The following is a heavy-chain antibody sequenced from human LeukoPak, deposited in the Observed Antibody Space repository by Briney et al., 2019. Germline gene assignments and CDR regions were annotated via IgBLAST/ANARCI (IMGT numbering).Heavy chain of an antibody. D-gene: IGHD1-1*01. CDR3: TRGYNDSPGAIGY. Sequence: PGGSLRLSCSASGFTFSSYSMHWVRQAPGKGLEWVAVISYDGNNKYDADSVKGRFTISRENAKNSLYLQMNSLRAGDTAVYYCTRGYNDSPGAIGYWGQGALVTVSS. CDR1: GFTFSSYS. CDR2: ISYDGNNK. V-gene: IGHV3-30*14. J-gene: IGHJ4*02.